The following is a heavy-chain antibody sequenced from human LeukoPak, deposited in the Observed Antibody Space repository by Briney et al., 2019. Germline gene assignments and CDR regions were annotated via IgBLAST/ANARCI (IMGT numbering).Heavy chain of an antibody. V-gene: IGHV4-31*03. D-gene: IGHD2-21*01. CDR1: GGSISTGGYY. J-gene: IGHJ2*01. Sequence: PSETLSLTCTVSGGSISTGGYYRSWIRQHPGKGLEWIGYLFYSGSTYYSPSLKSRVTISEDTSKNQFSLNLSSVTAADTAVYYCARVIVVGGRYFDLWGRGTLVTVSS. CDR3: ARVIVVGGRYFDL. CDR2: LFYSGST.